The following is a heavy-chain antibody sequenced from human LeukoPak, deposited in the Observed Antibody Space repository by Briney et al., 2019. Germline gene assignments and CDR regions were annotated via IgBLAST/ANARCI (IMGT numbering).Heavy chain of an antibody. V-gene: IGHV6-1*01. CDR2: TYYRAPRYY. CDR3: ARERSSSGWYFDY. CDR1: GDSVSINSAA. D-gene: IGHD6-25*01. Sequence: SQTLSLTCAISGDSVSINSAAWNWIRQSATRGLEWLGRTYYRAPRYYHYALSVERRITINPATTKNQFSLTLNSLTPEPTAMYYCARERSSSGWYFDYWGQGTLVTVSS. J-gene: IGHJ4*02.